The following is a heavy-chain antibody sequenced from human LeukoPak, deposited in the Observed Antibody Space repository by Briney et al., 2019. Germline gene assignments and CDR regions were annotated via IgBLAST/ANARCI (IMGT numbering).Heavy chain of an antibody. CDR3: ARHQWLPYCYFDY. D-gene: IGHD6-19*01. Sequence: GESLRISCKGSGYSFTSYWIGWVRQMPGKGLEWMGIIYPGDSDTRYSPFFQGQVTISADKSISTAYLQWSSLKASDTAMYYCARHQWLPYCYFDYWGQGTLVTVSS. J-gene: IGHJ4*02. V-gene: IGHV5-51*01. CDR2: IYPGDSDT. CDR1: GYSFTSYW.